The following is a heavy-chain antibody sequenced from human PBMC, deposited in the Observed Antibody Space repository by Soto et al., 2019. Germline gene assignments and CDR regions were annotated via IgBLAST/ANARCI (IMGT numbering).Heavy chain of an antibody. V-gene: IGHV1-46*01. Sequence: QVQLVQSGAEVKKPAASVKVSCKASGYTFTSYFLHWVRQAPGQGLEWMGVINPTGGATSYAQKFEGRVSMTRDTSTSTVYRELSSLGPDDTAVYYCARVEVQGAYNSVWGQGTLVTVSS. J-gene: IGHJ4*02. CDR1: GYTFTSYF. CDR2: INPTGGAT. D-gene: IGHD6-19*01. CDR3: ARVEVQGAYNSV.